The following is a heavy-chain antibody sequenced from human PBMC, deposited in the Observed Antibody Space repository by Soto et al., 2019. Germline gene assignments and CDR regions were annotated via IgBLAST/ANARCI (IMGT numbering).Heavy chain of an antibody. J-gene: IGHJ4*02. D-gene: IGHD2-21*02. CDR3: ARDKIWTASPFDY. V-gene: IGHV3-7*01. CDR2: IKQDGSEK. Sequence: EVQLVESGGGLVQPGGARRLSCAASGFTFSSDWMSWVRQAPGKGLEWVANIKQDGSEKYYVDSVKGRFTISRDNAKNSLYLQMNSLRAEDTAVYYCARDKIWTASPFDYWGQGTLVTVSS. CDR1: GFTFSSDW.